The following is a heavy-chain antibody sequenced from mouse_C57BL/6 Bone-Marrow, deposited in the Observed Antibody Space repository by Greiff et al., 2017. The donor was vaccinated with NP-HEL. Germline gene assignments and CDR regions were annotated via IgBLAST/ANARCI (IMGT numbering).Heavy chain of an antibody. CDR1: GFTFSSYG. V-gene: IGHV5-6*02. CDR3: AREGVVATDDAMDY. D-gene: IGHD1-1*01. J-gene: IGHJ4*01. CDR2: ISSGGSYT. Sequence: EVMLVESGGDLVKPGGSLKLSCAASGFTFSSYGMSWVRQTPDKRLEWVANISSGGSYTYYPDSVKGRFTISRDNAKNTLYLQMSSLKSEDTAMYYCAREGVVATDDAMDYWGQGTSVTVSS.